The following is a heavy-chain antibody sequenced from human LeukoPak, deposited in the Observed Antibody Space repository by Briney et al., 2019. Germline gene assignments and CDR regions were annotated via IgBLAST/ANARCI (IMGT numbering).Heavy chain of an antibody. D-gene: IGHD3-3*01. CDR1: GFTFSSYS. CDR3: ARDRVYDFWSGYYTSPALAY. CDR2: ISSSSSYI. Sequence: PGGSLRLSCAASGFTFSSYSMNWVRQAPGKGLEWVSSISSSSSYIYYADSVKGRFTISRDNAKNSLYLQMNSLRAEDTAVYYCARDRVYDFWSGYYTSPALAYWGQGTLVTVSS. V-gene: IGHV3-21*01. J-gene: IGHJ4*02.